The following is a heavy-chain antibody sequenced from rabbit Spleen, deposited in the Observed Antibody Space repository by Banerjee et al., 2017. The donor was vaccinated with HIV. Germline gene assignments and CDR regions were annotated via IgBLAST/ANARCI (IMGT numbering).Heavy chain of an antibody. J-gene: IGHJ6*01. CDR2: IDIGSNGFT. CDR3: ARDTSSSFSSYGMDL. D-gene: IGHD1-1*01. V-gene: IGHV1S40*01. Sequence: QSLEESGGDLVKPEGSLTLTCKASGFDFSSDAMCWVRQAPGKGLEWIACIDIGSNGFTYFASWAKGRFTISKTSSTTVTLQVTSLTAADTATYFCARDTSSSFSSYGMDLWGPGTLVTVS. CDR1: GFDFSSDA.